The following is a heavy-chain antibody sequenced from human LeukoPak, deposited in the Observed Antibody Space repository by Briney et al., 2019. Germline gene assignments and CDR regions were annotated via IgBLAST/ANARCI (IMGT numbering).Heavy chain of an antibody. CDR1: GYTFPNYG. CDR2: ISPYNDNT. V-gene: IGHV1-18*01. D-gene: IGHD5-24*01. CDR3: ARVLEISTIASLDY. Sequence: ASVTVSCKASGYTFPNYGITWLRQAPGQGLEWLGWISPYNDNTNYARNLQDRLTMTTETSTTAAYMELRSLTSDDTAMYYCARVLEISTIASLDYWGQGTLVTVSS. J-gene: IGHJ4*02.